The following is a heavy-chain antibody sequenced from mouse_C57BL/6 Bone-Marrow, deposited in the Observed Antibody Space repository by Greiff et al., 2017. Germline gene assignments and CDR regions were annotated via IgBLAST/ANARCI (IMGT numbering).Heavy chain of an antibody. Sequence: DVKLVESGGDLVKPGGSLKLSCAASGFTFSSYGMSWVRQTPDKRLEWVATISSGGSYTYYPDSVKGRFTISRDNAKNTLYLQMSSLKSEDTAMYYCARHPYSYYAMDYWGQGTSVTVSS. CDR1: GFTFSSYG. J-gene: IGHJ4*01. CDR2: ISSGGSYT. V-gene: IGHV5-6*02. CDR3: ARHPYSYYAMDY.